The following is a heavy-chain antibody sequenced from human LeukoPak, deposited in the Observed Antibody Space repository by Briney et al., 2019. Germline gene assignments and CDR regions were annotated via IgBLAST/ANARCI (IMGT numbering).Heavy chain of an antibody. Sequence: SETLSLTCTVSGGSIGSSSYYWGWIRQPPGKGLEWIGSIYYSGSTHYNPSLKSRVTISLDTSKNQFSLKLSSVTAADTAVYYCARDGEMATIENYFDYWGQGTLVTVSS. V-gene: IGHV4-39*07. CDR1: GGSIGSSSYY. D-gene: IGHD5-24*01. J-gene: IGHJ4*02. CDR3: ARDGEMATIENYFDY. CDR2: IYYSGST.